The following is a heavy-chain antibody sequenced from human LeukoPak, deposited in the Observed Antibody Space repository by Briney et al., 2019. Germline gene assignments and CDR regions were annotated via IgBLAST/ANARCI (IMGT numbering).Heavy chain of an antibody. D-gene: IGHD6-13*01. Sequence: GGSLRLSCAASGLIFSNYGMHWVRQAPGKRLEWVAVIWNDGSETFHADSVKGRFRIARDNSKNTLYLQMNSLRAEDTAVYFCARDMGRAWYGPPDYWGQGTLVTVSS. CDR3: ARDMGRAWYGPPDY. CDR1: GLIFSNYG. CDR2: IWNDGSET. J-gene: IGHJ4*02. V-gene: IGHV3-33*01.